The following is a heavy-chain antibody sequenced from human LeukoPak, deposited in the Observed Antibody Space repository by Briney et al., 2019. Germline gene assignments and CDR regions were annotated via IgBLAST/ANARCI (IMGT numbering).Heavy chain of an antibody. CDR3: ARDVPGPRYFDRLLMVWFDP. V-gene: IGHV1-69*04. Sequence: ASVKVSCKAPGYTFTSYGISWVRQAPGQGLEWMGRIIPILGIANYAQKFQGRVTITADKSTSTAYMELSSLRSEDTAVYYCARDVPGPRYFDRLLMVWFDPWGQGTLVTVSS. CDR2: IIPILGIA. J-gene: IGHJ5*02. D-gene: IGHD3-9*01. CDR1: GYTFTSYG.